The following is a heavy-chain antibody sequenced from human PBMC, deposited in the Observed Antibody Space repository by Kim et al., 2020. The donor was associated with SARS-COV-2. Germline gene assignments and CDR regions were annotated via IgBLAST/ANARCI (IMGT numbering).Heavy chain of an antibody. CDR3: ARVAYYDFWSGYYPYYYYMDV. CDR2: IGTAGDT. V-gene: IGHV3-13*01. D-gene: IGHD3-3*01. CDR1: GFTFSSYD. J-gene: IGHJ6*03. Sequence: GGSLRLSCAASGFTFSSYDMHWVRQATGKGLEWVSAIGTAGDTYYPGSVKGRFTISRENAKNSLYLQMNSLRAGDTAVYYCARVAYYDFWSGYYPYYYYMDVWGKGTTVTVSS.